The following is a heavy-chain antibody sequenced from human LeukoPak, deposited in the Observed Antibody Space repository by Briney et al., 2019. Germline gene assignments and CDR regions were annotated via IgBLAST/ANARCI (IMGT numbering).Heavy chain of an antibody. J-gene: IGHJ4*02. Sequence: SETLSLTCTVSGGSISSYYWSWIRQPPGKGLEWIGYIYYSGSTNYNPSLKSRVTISVDTSKNQFSLKLSSVTAADTAVYYCAKDYEREPGGYWGQGTLVTVSS. CDR2: IYYSGST. D-gene: IGHD1-26*01. CDR3: AKDYEREPGGY. V-gene: IGHV4-59*01. CDR1: GGSISSYY.